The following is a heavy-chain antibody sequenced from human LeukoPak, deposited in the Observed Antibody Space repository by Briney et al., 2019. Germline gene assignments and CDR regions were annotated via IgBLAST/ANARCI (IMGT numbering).Heavy chain of an antibody. V-gene: IGHV1-46*01. J-gene: IGHJ4*02. CDR3: ARGPPGGGSGYYYSFDY. Sequence: ASVKVSCKASGYTFTSYYMHWVRQAPGQGLEWMGIINPSGGSTSYAQKFQGRVTMTRDTSTSTVYMELSSLRSEDTAVYYCARGPPGGGSGYYYSFDYWGQGTLVTVSS. CDR1: GYTFTSYY. CDR2: INPSGGST. D-gene: IGHD3-22*01.